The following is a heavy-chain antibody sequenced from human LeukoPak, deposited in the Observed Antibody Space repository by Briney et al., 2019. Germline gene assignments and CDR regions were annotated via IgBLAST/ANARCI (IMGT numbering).Heavy chain of an antibody. CDR2: INPNSGGT. CDR1: GYTFTGYD. D-gene: IGHD6-13*01. Sequence: ASVKVSCKASGYTFTGYDMHWVRQAPGQGLEWMGWINPNSGGTNYAQKFQGRVTMTRDTSISTAYMELSRLRSDDTAVYYCAREAAAATSGFDPWGQGTLVTVSS. CDR3: AREAAAATSGFDP. J-gene: IGHJ5*02. V-gene: IGHV1-2*02.